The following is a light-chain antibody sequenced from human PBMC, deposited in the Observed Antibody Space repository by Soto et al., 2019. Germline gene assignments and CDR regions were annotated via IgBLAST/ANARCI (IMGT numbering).Light chain of an antibody. Sequence: QSVLTQPPSVSGAPGQRVTISCTGNSSNIGARYDVHWYQQVTGTAPKLLIYGNTNRPSGVPDRFSGSTSGASASLAITGLQGEDEAKYYCQAYDYSLTAFVFGGGTKLTVL. CDR1: SSNIGARYD. CDR2: GNT. J-gene: IGLJ3*02. CDR3: QAYDYSLTAFV. V-gene: IGLV1-40*01.